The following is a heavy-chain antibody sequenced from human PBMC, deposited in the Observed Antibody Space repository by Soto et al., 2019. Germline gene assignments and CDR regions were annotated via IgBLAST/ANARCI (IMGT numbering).Heavy chain of an antibody. J-gene: IGHJ3*02. D-gene: IGHD2-2*01. CDR1: GFTFSSYS. CDR3: ARVLGCSSTSCYHDAFDI. Sequence: EVQLVESGGGLVKPGGSLRLSCAASGFTFSSYSMNWVRQAPGKGLEWVSSISSSSSYIYYADSVKGRFTISRDNAKNSMDLQMNSRRAEDTAVYYCARVLGCSSTSCYHDAFDIWGQGTMVTVSS. CDR2: ISSSSSYI. V-gene: IGHV3-21*06.